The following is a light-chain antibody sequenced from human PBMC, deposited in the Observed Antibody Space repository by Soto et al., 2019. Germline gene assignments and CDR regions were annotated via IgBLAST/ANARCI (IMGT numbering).Light chain of an antibody. V-gene: IGLV2-14*01. CDR2: DVS. J-gene: IGLJ2*01. Sequence: QSALTQPASVSGSPGQAITISCTGTSSDVGGYNYVSWYQQHPGKAPTLMIYDVSNQPSGVSNRFSGSKSGNTASLTISGLQAEDEADYYCSSYTSSSTLGVVFGGGTKVTVL. CDR3: SSYTSSSTLGVV. CDR1: SSDVGGYNY.